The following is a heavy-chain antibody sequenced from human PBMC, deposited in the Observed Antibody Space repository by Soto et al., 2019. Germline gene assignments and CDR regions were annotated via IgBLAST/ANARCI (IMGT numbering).Heavy chain of an antibody. Sequence: GESLKISCAASGFTFSNAWMSWVRQAPGKGLEWVGRIKSKTDGGTTDYAAPVKGRFTISRDDSKNTLYLQMNSLKTEDTAVYYCTTPLRYSSSSLGYYYYYYGMDVWGQGTTVTVSS. CDR2: IKSKTDGGTT. J-gene: IGHJ6*02. D-gene: IGHD6-6*01. CDR3: TTPLRYSSSSLGYYYYYYGMDV. CDR1: GFTFSNAW. V-gene: IGHV3-15*01.